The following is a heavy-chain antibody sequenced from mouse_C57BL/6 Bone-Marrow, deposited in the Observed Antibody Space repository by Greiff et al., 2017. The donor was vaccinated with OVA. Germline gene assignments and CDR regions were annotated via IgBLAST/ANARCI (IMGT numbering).Heavy chain of an antibody. CDR2: ISDGGSYT. Sequence: DVHLVESGGGLVKPGGSLKLSCAASGFTFSSYAMSWVRQTPEKRLEWVATISDGGSYTYYPDNVKGRFTISRDNAKNNLYLQMSHLKSEDTAMYYCAREGGDYDGFDYWGQGTTLTVSS. J-gene: IGHJ2*01. CDR1: GFTFSSYA. D-gene: IGHD2-4*01. CDR3: AREGGDYDGFDY. V-gene: IGHV5-4*01.